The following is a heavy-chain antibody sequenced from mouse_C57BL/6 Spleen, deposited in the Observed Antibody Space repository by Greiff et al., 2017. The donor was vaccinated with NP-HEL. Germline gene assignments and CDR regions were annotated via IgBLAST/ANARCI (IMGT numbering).Heavy chain of an antibody. CDR3: ARLAPGFAY. J-gene: IGHJ3*01. Sequence: QVQLKESGAELARPGASVKLSCKASGYTFTSYGISWVKQRTGQGLEWIGEIYPRSGNTYYNEKFKGKATLTADKSSSTAYMELRSLTSEDSAVYFCARLAPGFAYWGQGTLVTVSA. V-gene: IGHV1-81*01. CDR2: IYPRSGNT. CDR1: GYTFTSYG.